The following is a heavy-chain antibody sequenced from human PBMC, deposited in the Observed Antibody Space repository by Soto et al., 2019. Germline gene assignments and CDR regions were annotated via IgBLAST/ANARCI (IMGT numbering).Heavy chain of an antibody. CDR1: GFTFSRQG. V-gene: IGHV3-33*01. CDR3: VREGGSLATADY. CDR2: IWEDESNK. J-gene: IGHJ4*02. Sequence: QVQLVDSGGGVVQPGRSLRLSCAVSGFTFSRQGMHGVRQAPGKGMEWVAVIWEDESNKYYADSVQGRFTISRDDSKNTLYLQMHSLRVEDTAVYYCVREGGSLATADYWGQGTLVTVSS. D-gene: IGHD1-1*01.